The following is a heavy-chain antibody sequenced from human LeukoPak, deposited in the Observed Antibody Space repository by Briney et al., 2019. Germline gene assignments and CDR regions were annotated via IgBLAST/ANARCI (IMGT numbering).Heavy chain of an antibody. V-gene: IGHV3-48*02. J-gene: IGHJ3*02. CDR2: ISSGSSTI. CDR3: AKNYCSGGRCNQEAFDI. Sequence: QPGGSLRLSCAAPTFAFSTYSMNWVRQAPGKGLEWLSYISSGSSTIYYADSVKGRFTISRDNAKKSLYLQVNSLRDEDTAVYYCAKNYCSGGRCNQEAFDIWVQGTMVTVSS. D-gene: IGHD2-15*01. CDR1: TFAFSTYS.